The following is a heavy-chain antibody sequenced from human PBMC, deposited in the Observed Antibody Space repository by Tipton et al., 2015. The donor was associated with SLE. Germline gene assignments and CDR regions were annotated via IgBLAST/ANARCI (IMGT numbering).Heavy chain of an antibody. J-gene: IGHJ6*03. CDR3: ARDSSKATPIPKVYYYYYMDV. CDR1: GFNFDDYG. CDR2: INWNGGST. D-gene: IGHD5-24*01. Sequence: GSLRLSCAASGFNFDDYGMSWVRQVPGKGLEWVSGINWNGGSTGYADSVKGRFTISRDNSKNTLYLQMNSPRAEDTAVYYCARDSSKATPIPKVYYYYYMDVWGKGTTVTVSS. V-gene: IGHV3-20*04.